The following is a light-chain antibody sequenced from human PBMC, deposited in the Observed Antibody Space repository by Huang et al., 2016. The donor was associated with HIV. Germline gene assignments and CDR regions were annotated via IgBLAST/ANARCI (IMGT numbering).Light chain of an antibody. Sequence: DIQMTQSPSSVTASVGDRVTIPCRASQGIDSWLAWYQQRPGKAPKVLIYAASSVQGGVPSRFSGSGSGTDFSLTINTLQPEDFATYYCLQTNSFPYTFGQGTNLEI. CDR3: LQTNSFPYT. CDR2: AAS. CDR1: QGIDSW. V-gene: IGKV1D-12*01. J-gene: IGKJ2*01.